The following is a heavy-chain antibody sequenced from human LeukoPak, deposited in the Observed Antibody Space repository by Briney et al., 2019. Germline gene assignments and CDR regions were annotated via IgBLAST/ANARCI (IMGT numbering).Heavy chain of an antibody. D-gene: IGHD3-22*01. CDR1: GYTFTSYA. CDR2: INTNTGNP. J-gene: IGHJ4*02. CDR3: ARDMVEYYYDSSGYGCDY. V-gene: IGHV7-4-1*02. Sequence: ASVKVSCKASGYTFTSYAMNWVRQAPGQGLEWMGWINTNTGNPTYAQGLTGRFVFSLDTSVSTAYLQISSLKAEDTAVYYCARDMVEYYYDSSGYGCDYWGQGTLVTVSS.